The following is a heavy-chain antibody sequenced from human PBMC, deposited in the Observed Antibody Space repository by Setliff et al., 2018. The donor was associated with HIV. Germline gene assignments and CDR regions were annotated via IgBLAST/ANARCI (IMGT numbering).Heavy chain of an antibody. V-gene: IGHV4-4*02. Sequence: SETLSLTCAVSGGSISSSNWWSWVRQPPGKGLEWIGEIYHGGSTNYNPSLKSRVTISVDKSKNQFSLKLASVTAADTAVYYCGSIMVGGAMSYSYYYMDVWGKGTTVTVSS. CDR2: IYHGGST. CDR1: GGSISSSNW. D-gene: IGHD3-16*01. J-gene: IGHJ6*03. CDR3: GSIMVGGAMSYSYYYMDV.